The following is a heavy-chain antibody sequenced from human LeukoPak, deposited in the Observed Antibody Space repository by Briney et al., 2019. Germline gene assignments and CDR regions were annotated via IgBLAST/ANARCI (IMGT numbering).Heavy chain of an antibody. CDR2: INHSGST. CDR1: GGSFSGHY. D-gene: IGHD2-2*01. J-gene: IGHJ5*02. CDR3: ARSLIVVVPAATTNWFDP. V-gene: IGHV4-34*01. Sequence: PSETLSLTCAVYGGSFSGHYWSWIRQPPGKGLEWIGEINHSGSTNYNPSLKSRVTISVDTSKNQFSLKLSSVTAADTAVYYCARSLIVVVPAATTNWFDPWGQGTLVTVSS.